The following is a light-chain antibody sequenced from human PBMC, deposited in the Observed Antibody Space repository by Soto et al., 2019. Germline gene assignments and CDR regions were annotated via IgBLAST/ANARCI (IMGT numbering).Light chain of an antibody. CDR3: QQYNNWPLT. V-gene: IGKV3-15*01. CDR1: QSVSNN. CDR2: GAS. Sequence: EIVMTQSPATLSVSPGERATLSCRASQSVSNNLAWYQQKPGQAPSLLIYGASTRATGIPARFSGSGSGTEFTLTISSLQSEDFAVYYCQQYNNWPLTFGGGTKVEIK. J-gene: IGKJ4*01.